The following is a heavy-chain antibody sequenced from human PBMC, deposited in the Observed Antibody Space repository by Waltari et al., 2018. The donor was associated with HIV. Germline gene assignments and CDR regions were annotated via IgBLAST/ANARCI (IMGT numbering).Heavy chain of an antibody. CDR1: GYTFTGYY. V-gene: IGHV1-2*02. CDR2: INPNSGGT. J-gene: IGHJ6*02. CDR3: ARDPDDYYYYGMDV. Sequence: QVQLVQSGAEVKKPGASVKVSCKASGYTFTGYYMHWVRQAPGQGLEWMGWINPNSGGTNYAQKFQGRVTMTRDTSISTPYMELGRLRSDDTAVYYCARDPDDYYYYGMDVWGQGTTVTVSS.